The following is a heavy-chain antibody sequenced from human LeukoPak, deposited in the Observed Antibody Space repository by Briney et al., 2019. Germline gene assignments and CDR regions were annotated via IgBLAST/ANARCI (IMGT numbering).Heavy chain of an antibody. CDR3: AKQRTTVTSGPLDY. V-gene: IGHV4-39*01. Sequence: SETLSLTCTVSGGSISSSYYYWGWIRQPPGKGLEWIGSIYSSGSTYYNPSLKSRVTISVDTSKNQFSLKLTSVTAADTAVYYCAKQRTTVTSGPLDYWGQGTLVTVSS. D-gene: IGHD4-17*01. J-gene: IGHJ4*02. CDR1: GGSISSSYYY. CDR2: IYSSGST.